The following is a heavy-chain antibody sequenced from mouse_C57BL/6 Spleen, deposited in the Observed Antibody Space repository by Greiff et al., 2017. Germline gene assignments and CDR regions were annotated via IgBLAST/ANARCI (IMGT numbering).Heavy chain of an antibody. V-gene: IGHV3-6*01. J-gene: IGHJ2*01. CDR3: ARYYYGIPFDD. CDR2: ISYDGSN. D-gene: IGHD1-1*01. Sequence: ESGPGLVKPSQSLSLTCSVTGYSITSGYYWNWIRQFPGNKLEWMGYISYDGSNNYNPSLKNRISITRDTSKNQFFLKLNSVTTEDTATYYCARYYYGIPFDDWGQGTTLTVSS. CDR1: GYSITSGYY.